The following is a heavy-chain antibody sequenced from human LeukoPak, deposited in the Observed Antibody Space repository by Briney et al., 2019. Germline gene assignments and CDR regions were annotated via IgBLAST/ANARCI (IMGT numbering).Heavy chain of an antibody. Sequence: SETLSLTCAVYGGSFSGYYWSWIRQPPGKGLEWIGEINHSGSTNYNPSLKSRVTISVDTSKNQFSLKLSSVTAADTAVYYCARGPRTQYYDMDVWGKGTTVTVSS. CDR3: ARGPRTQYYDMDV. CDR1: GGSFSGYY. V-gene: IGHV4-34*01. D-gene: IGHD1-1*01. CDR2: INHSGST. J-gene: IGHJ6*04.